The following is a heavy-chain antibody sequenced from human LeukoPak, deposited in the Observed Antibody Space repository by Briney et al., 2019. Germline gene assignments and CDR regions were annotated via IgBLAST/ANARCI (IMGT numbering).Heavy chain of an antibody. CDR1: GGSTSSYY. Sequence: SETLSLTCTVSGGSTSSYYWSWIRQPPGKGLEWIGYIYYSGSTNYNPSLKSRVTISVDTSRNHFSLKLSSVTAADTAVYYCARTGTTGFTWLDPWGQGTLVTVSS. J-gene: IGHJ5*02. D-gene: IGHD1-1*01. CDR3: ARTGTTGFTWLDP. CDR2: IYYSGST. V-gene: IGHV4-59*01.